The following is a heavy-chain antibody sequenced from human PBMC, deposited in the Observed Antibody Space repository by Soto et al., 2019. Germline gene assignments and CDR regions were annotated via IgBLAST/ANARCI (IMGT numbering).Heavy chain of an antibody. J-gene: IGHJ6*02. CDR3: ARLSTVTTWDYYYGMDV. CDR1: GGSISSSSYY. D-gene: IGHD4-17*01. V-gene: IGHV4-39*01. Sequence: ETLSLTCTVSGGSISSSSYYWGWIRQPPGKGLEWIGSIYYSGSTYYNPSLKSRVTISVDTSKNQFSLKLSSVTAADTAVYYCARLSTVTTWDYYYGMDVWGQGTTVTVSS. CDR2: IYYSGST.